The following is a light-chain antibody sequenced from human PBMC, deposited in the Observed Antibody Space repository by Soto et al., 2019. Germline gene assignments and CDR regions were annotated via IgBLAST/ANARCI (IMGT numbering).Light chain of an antibody. Sequence: QSALTQPASVSGSPGQSITISCTGTSSDVGGYNYVSWYQQHPGKAPKLMIYDVSNRPSGVSNRFSGSKSGNTASLTISGIQAEDEADYYWSSYTSSSTRVFGGGTKLTVL. V-gene: IGLV2-14*01. CDR2: DVS. J-gene: IGLJ2*01. CDR3: SSYTSSSTRV. CDR1: SSDVGGYNY.